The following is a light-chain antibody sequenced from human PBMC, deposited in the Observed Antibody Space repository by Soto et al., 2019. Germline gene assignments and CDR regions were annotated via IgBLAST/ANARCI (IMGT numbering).Light chain of an antibody. J-gene: IGKJ1*01. V-gene: IGKV3-20*01. CDR2: GAS. CDR3: QQSGSSPWT. CDR1: QSVTDNY. Sequence: EIVLKQSPATLSLSKGERATLSCRASQSVTDNYLAWYQQKPGQAPRLVISGASSRTSGIPDRFSASGSGTDFTLTISRLEPEDFAVYFCQQSGSSPWTFGHGTNVAIK.